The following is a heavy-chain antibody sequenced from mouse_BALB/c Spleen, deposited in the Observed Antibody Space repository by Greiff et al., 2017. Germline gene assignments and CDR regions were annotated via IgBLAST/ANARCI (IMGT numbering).Heavy chain of an antibody. J-gene: IGHJ4*01. D-gene: IGHD2-1*01. CDR1: GYTFTSYT. CDR3: AKPYGNSAMDY. V-gene: IGHV1-4*02. CDR2: INPSSGYT. Sequence: VQLQQSAAELARPGASVKMSCKASGYTFTSYTMHWVKQRPGQGLEWIGYINPSSGYTEYNQKFKDKTTLTADKSSSTAYMQLSSLTSEDSAVYYCAKPYGNSAMDYWGQGTTVTVSS.